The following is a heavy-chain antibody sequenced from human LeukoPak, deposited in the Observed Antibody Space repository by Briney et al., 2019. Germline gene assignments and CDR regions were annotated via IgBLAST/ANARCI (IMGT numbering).Heavy chain of an antibody. D-gene: IGHD1-26*01. V-gene: IGHV4-39*01. CDR2: ISYTGTT. J-gene: IGHJ4*02. CDR3: XRYGYYGHFDY. CDR1: GGSTSSSSDY. Sequence: SETLSLTCSVSGGSTSSSSDYWGWIRQTPGKGLEWVVSISYTGTTYYSPSLKSRVTICVDTSKNQFSLRRSAVPAADTAGCYXXRYGYYGHFDYWGQGTLVTVSS.